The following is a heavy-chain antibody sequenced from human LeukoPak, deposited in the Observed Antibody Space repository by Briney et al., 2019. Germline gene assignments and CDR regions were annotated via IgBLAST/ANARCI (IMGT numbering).Heavy chain of an antibody. Sequence: SETLSLTCTVSGGSISSYYWSWIRQPPGKGLEWIGYIYYSGSTNYNPSLKSRVTISVDTSKNQFSLKLSSVTAADTAVYYCARGSMWQLVHPYIIYFDYWGQGTLVTVSS. CDR2: IYYSGST. CDR3: ARGSMWQLVHPYIIYFDY. CDR1: GGSISSYY. J-gene: IGHJ4*02. D-gene: IGHD6-13*01. V-gene: IGHV4-59*01.